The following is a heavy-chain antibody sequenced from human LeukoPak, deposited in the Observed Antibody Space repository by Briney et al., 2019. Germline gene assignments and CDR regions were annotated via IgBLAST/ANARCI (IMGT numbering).Heavy chain of an antibody. CDR1: GGSISSGSYY. CDR2: IYTSGST. J-gene: IGHJ5*02. CDR3: ARYSSSSPPDP. V-gene: IGHV4-61*02. D-gene: IGHD6-6*01. Sequence: SQTLSLTCTVSGGSISSGSYYWSWIRQPAGKGLEWIGRIYTSGSTNYNPSLKSRVTISVDTSKNQFSLKLSSVTAADTAVYYCARYSSSSPPDPWGQGTLVTVSS.